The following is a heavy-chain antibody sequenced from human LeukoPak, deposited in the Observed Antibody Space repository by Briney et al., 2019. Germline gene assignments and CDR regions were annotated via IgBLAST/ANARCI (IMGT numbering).Heavy chain of an antibody. CDR2: IKQDGSEK. D-gene: IGHD3-10*01. CDR3: ARDRVALWFGELGWFDP. V-gene: IGHV3-7*01. Sequence: PGGSLRLSCAASGFAFSSYWMSWVRQAPGKGLEWVANIKQDGSEKYYVDSVKGRFTISRDNPKNSLYLQMNSLRAEDTAVYYCARDRVALWFGELGWFDPWGQGTLVTVSS. J-gene: IGHJ5*02. CDR1: GFAFSSYW.